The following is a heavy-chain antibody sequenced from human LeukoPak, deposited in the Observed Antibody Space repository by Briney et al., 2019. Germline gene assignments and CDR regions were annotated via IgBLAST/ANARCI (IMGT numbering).Heavy chain of an antibody. CDR2: ISAYNGNT. Sequence: ASVKVSCKASGYTFTSYGISWVRQAPGQGLEWMGWISAYNGNTNYAQKLQGRVTMTTDTSTSTDYMELRSVRSYDTAVYYCARARVTLQLLHVEEDYWGQGTLVTVSS. D-gene: IGHD4-11*01. CDR3: ARARVTLQLLHVEEDY. CDR1: GYTFTSYG. V-gene: IGHV1-18*01. J-gene: IGHJ4*02.